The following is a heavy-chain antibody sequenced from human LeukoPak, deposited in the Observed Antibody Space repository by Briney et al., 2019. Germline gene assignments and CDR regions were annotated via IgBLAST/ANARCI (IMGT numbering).Heavy chain of an antibody. Sequence: GGSLRLSCAVSGSDFSSHNFHWVRQAPGKGLEWVSFISRNSRTTYYADSVKGRFTISRDDAKNLVYLQMNSLGAEDTAVYYCARGDNWAFDYWGQGTLVTVSS. D-gene: IGHD1-20*01. CDR1: GSDFSSHN. CDR3: ARGDNWAFDY. J-gene: IGHJ4*02. V-gene: IGHV3-48*04. CDR2: ISRNSRTT.